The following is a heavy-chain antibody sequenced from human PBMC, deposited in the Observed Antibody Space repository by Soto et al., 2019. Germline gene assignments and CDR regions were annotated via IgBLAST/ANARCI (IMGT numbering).Heavy chain of an antibody. CDR1: GFTFSSYG. CDR3: ARWRGSNYYGLEV. J-gene: IGHJ6*02. V-gene: IGHV3-30*03. D-gene: IGHD3-10*01. Sequence: QVHLAESGGGVVQPGTSLRLSCAASGFTFSSYGMHWVRQAPGKGLEWVAAISYDGSKKYYVDSVKARFTISRDNSKNTVYLQVNSLSAEDTAVYTCARWRGSNYYGLEVWGRGTTVTVSS. CDR2: ISYDGSKK.